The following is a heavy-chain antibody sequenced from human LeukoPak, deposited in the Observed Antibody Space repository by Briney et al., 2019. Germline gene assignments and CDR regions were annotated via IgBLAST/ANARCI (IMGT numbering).Heavy chain of an antibody. CDR3: TTGLN. J-gene: IGHJ4*02. CDR2: IRRKTDGGTT. Sequence: PGGSLRLSCAASGFTFSNAWMTWVRQAPGKGPEWVGRIRRKTDGGTTDYAAPVKGRFTISRDDSDNTLYLQMNSLKTEDTAVYYCTTGLNWGQGTLVTVSS. CDR1: GFTFSNAW. V-gene: IGHV3-15*01.